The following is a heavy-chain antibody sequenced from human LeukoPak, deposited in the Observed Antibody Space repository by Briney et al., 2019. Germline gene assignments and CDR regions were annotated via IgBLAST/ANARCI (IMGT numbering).Heavy chain of an antibody. V-gene: IGHV3-74*01. CDR1: GFTFSSYW. J-gene: IGHJ3*02. D-gene: IGHD3-3*01. Sequence: PGGSLRLSCAASGFTFSSYWMHWVRQAPGKGLVWVSRINGDGNSINYADSVKGRFTISRDNAKNTLYLQMYSLRAEDTAVYYCARLNYDFWSGYPTAGAFDIWGQGTMVTVSS. CDR2: INGDGNSI. CDR3: ARLNYDFWSGYPTAGAFDI.